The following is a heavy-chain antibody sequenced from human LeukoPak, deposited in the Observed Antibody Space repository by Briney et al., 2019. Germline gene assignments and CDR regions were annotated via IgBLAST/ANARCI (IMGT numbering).Heavy chain of an antibody. D-gene: IGHD5-12*01. J-gene: IGHJ4*02. CDR1: GGSISSSSYY. CDR2: MYHSGTT. Sequence: SETLSLTCAVSGGSISSSSYYWDWIRQPPGKGLEWIGSMYHSGTTYYNPSLKSRVTLSVDTSKNQFSLKLSSVTAADTAVYYCAGQYTGYDAFDYWGQGTLVTVSS. V-gene: IGHV4-39*01. CDR3: AGQYTGYDAFDY.